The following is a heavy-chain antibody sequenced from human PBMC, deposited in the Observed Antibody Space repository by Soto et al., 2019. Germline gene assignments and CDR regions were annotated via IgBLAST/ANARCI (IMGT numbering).Heavy chain of an antibody. V-gene: IGHV3-23*01. J-gene: IGHJ5*02. CDR2: ISGSGGST. CDR1: GFTFSSYA. CDR3: AVTQAPLEDFWSVTNWFDP. D-gene: IGHD3-3*01. Sequence: GGSLRLSCAASGFTFSSYAMSWVRQAPGKGLEWVSAISGSGGSTYYADSVKGRFTISRDNSKNTLYLQMNSLRAEDTAVYYCAVTQAPLEDFWSVTNWFDPWGQGTLVTVSS.